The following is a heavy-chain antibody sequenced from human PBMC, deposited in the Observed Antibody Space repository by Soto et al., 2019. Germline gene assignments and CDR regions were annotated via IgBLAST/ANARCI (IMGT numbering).Heavy chain of an antibody. CDR3: AKAKNDYNWDNRPPFDY. D-gene: IGHD1-20*01. J-gene: IGHJ4*02. V-gene: IGHV3-23*01. CDR1: GFTLRSYA. Sequence: LRLSCEASGFTLRSYAMTWIRQAPGKGLEWVSLISANDVGTYYAESVKTRFTISTDQSRNTVYLQMDSLRADDTAIYYCAKAKNDYNWDNRPPFDYWGQGTLVTVSS. CDR2: ISANDVGT.